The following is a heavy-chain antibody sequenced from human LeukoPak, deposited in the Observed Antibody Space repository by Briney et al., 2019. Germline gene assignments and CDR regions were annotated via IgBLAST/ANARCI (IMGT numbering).Heavy chain of an antibody. J-gene: IGHJ4*02. Sequence: SETLSLTCTVSGGSISNYYWTWIRQPAGKGLEWIGRIYSSGSTNYNPSLKSRVTMSVDTSKNQFSLKMSSVTAADTAVYYCARGYYDSSGYSFDYWGQGTLVTVSS. CDR2: IYSSGST. V-gene: IGHV4-4*07. CDR1: GGSISNYY. CDR3: ARGYYDSSGYSFDY. D-gene: IGHD3-22*01.